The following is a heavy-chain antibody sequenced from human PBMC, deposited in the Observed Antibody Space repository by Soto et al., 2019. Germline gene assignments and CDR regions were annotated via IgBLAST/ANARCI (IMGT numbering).Heavy chain of an antibody. CDR3: ATVVPDCTNGVCYNLVPNHNFDWFDP. CDR1: GGTFSSYA. Sequence: SVKVSCKASGGTFSSYAISWVRQAPGQGLEWMGGIIPIFGTANYAQKFQGRVTITADKSTSTAYMELSSLRSEDTAVYYCATVVPDCTNGVCYNLVPNHNFDWFDPWGQGTLVTVSS. D-gene: IGHD2-8*01. J-gene: IGHJ5*02. CDR2: IIPIFGTA. V-gene: IGHV1-69*06.